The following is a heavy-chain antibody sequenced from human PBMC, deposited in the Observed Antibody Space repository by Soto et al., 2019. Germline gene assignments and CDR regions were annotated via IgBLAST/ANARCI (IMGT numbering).Heavy chain of an antibody. CDR2: INAGNGNT. Sequence: QVQLVQSGAEVKKPGASVKVSCKASGYTFSNYLLHWVRQAPGQRLEWMGWINAGNGNTKYSQRFQGRVTLTRDTSASTAYMELSSLRSEDRAVYYCASASYGSGNFYWGQGTLVTVSS. CDR1: GYTFSNYL. CDR3: ASASYGSGNFY. D-gene: IGHD3-10*01. J-gene: IGHJ4*02. V-gene: IGHV1-3*01.